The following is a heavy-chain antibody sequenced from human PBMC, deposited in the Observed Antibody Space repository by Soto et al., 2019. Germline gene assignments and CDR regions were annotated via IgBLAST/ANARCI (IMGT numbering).Heavy chain of an antibody. CDR3: ARVGRYYYDSSGYHYYFDY. D-gene: IGHD3-22*01. CDR2: IYYSGST. J-gene: IGHJ4*02. V-gene: IGHV4-30-4*01. CDR1: GGSISSGDYY. Sequence: SETLSLTCTVSGGSISSGDYYWSWIRQPPGKGLEWIGYIYYSGSTYYNPSLKSRVTISVDTSKNQFSLKLSSVTAADTAVYYCARVGRYYYDSSGYHYYFDYWGQGTLVTVSS.